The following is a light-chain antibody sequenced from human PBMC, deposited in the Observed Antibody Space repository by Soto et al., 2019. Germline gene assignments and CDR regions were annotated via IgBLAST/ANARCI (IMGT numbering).Light chain of an antibody. CDR3: QQYISYPYT. CDR1: QTTNTW. V-gene: IGKV1-5*01. J-gene: IGKJ2*01. Sequence: DIQMSQFPSTLSASVGDRVTITCRASQTTNTWLAWYQQKPGTAPKLLIYDASSLEGGVPSRFSARGSGTEFTLTISSLQPDDLATYYCQQYISYPYTFGQGTKVEIK. CDR2: DAS.